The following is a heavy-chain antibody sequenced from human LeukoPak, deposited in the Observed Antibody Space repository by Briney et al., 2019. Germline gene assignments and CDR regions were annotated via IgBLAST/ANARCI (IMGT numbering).Heavy chain of an antibody. CDR1: GGTFSGYA. D-gene: IGHD1-1*01. CDR3: AGDDTYNWNDDPNCYYGMDV. CDR2: IIPILGIA. Sequence: SLKVSCKASGGTFSGYAISWVRQAPGQGLEWMSRIIPILGIANYAQKFQGRCTITADKSTSTRYMEMSSLRSADTAAYYSAGDDTYNWNDDPNCYYGMDVWGQGTTVTVSS. J-gene: IGHJ6*02. V-gene: IGHV1-69*04.